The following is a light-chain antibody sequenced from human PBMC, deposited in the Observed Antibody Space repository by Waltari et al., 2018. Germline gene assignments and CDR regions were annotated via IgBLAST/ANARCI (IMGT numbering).Light chain of an antibody. CDR1: QRVGRS. Sequence: SCRASQRVGRSLTWYQQRHGQAPRLLIYDASTRATGIPDRFSGGGSGTDFSLTISRLEPEDFAVYYCQMYVRLPATFGQGTKVEI. CDR3: QMYVRLPAT. J-gene: IGKJ1*01. V-gene: IGKV3-20*01. CDR2: DAS.